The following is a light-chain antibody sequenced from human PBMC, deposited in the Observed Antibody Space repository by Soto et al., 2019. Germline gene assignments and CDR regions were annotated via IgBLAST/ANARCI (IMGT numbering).Light chain of an antibody. V-gene: IGKV4-1*01. CDR1: QSVLYRSNNKNY. J-gene: IGKJ2*01. Sequence: DIVMTQSPDSLAVSLGERATINCKSSQSVLYRSNNKNYLXWYQQKPGQPPKLLIYWASTRESGVPDRFSGSGSGTDFTLTISSLQAEDVAVYYCQQYYGTPYTFGQGTKLEIK. CDR3: QQYYGTPYT. CDR2: WAS.